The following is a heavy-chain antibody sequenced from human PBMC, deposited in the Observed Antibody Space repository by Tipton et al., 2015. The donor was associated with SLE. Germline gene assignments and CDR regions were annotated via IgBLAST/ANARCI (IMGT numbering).Heavy chain of an antibody. CDR2: ISYSGRS. J-gene: IGHJ4*02. CDR3: ARRFRDSYYFDY. Sequence: TLSLTCTVSGVSISDHSWGWIRQPPGKGLEWIGYISYSGRSNYNPSFKSQVTISLDTSKNQVSLKVSSVTAADTAVYYCARRFRDSYYFDYWGQGTLVTVSS. V-gene: IGHV4-59*08. CDR1: GVSISDHS.